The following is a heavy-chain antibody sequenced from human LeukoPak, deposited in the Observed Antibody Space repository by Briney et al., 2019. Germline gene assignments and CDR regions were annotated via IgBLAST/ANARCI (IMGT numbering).Heavy chain of an antibody. Sequence: SETLSLTCTVSGGSISSYYWSWIRQPPGKGLEWIGSIYYSGSTYYNPSLKSRVTISVDTSKNQFSLKLSSVTAADTAVYYCARLTATSYLYYDSSGLNFDYWGQGTLVTVSS. D-gene: IGHD3-22*01. CDR2: IYYSGST. CDR3: ARLTATSYLYYDSSGLNFDY. J-gene: IGHJ4*02. V-gene: IGHV4-59*05. CDR1: GGSISSYY.